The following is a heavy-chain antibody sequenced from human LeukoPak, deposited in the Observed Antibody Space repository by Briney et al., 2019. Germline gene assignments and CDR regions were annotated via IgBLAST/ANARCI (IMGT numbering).Heavy chain of an antibody. CDR2: IIPIFGTA. V-gene: IGHV1-69*05. CDR3: ARAMVRGIKDYYYYMDV. Sequence: EASVKVSCKASGGTFSSYAISWVRQAPGQGLEWMGGIIPIFGTANYAQKFQGRVTITTDESTSTAYMELSSLRSEDTAVYYCARAMVRGIKDYYYYMDVWGKGTTVTASS. CDR1: GGTFSSYA. J-gene: IGHJ6*03. D-gene: IGHD3-10*01.